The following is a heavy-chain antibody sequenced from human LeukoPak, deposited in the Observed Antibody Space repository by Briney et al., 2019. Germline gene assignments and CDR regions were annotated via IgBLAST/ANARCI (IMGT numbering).Heavy chain of an antibody. CDR3: AGRGLSTGWTFDY. CDR2: IHTSGRT. V-gene: IGHV4-4*07. Sequence: SETLSLTCSVSGGSISTYYWSWIRQPAGKGLEWIAQIHTSGRTDFNPSLKSRVSISMDTPNNQFPLMITSVTAADTAIYYCAGRGLSTGWTFDYWGHGTLVTVSS. J-gene: IGHJ4*01. D-gene: IGHD6-19*01. CDR1: GGSISTYY.